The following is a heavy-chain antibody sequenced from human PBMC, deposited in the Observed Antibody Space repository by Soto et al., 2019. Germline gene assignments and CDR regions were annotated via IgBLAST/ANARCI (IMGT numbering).Heavy chain of an antibody. CDR1: GYTFGYYN. J-gene: IGHJ4*02. Sequence: QGQLVQSAAEMKKPGSSVKVSCKASGYTFGYYNIVWVRQAPGQGLEWMGRVSTNNGNTNYAQRFQGRVTMTADTSTSTAYVELRSLTPDDTAVYYCAKLAGEREYFDFGGQGTLVTVSS. V-gene: IGHV1-18*01. CDR2: VSTNNGNT. CDR3: AKLAGEREYFDF. D-gene: IGHD1-26*01.